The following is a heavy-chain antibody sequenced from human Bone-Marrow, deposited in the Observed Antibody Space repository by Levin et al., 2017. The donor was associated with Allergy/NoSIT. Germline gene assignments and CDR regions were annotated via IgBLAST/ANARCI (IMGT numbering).Heavy chain of an antibody. Sequence: SGGSLRLSCSASGFTFGDYTISWVRQAPGKGLEWVGFLRGKPYAGTTQYAASVEGRFTISRDDSKNVAYLQMNSLKTEDTAVYYCVRSKGGNLFLFYYFDYWGQGTPVTVSS. J-gene: IGHJ4*02. CDR2: LRGKPYAGTT. D-gene: IGHD4-23*01. CDR1: GFTFGDYT. V-gene: IGHV3-49*04. CDR3: VRSKGGNLFLFYYFDY.